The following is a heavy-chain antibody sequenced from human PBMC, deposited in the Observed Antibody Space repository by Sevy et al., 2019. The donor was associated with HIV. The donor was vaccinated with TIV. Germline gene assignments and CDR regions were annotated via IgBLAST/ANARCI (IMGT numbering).Heavy chain of an antibody. Sequence: GGSLRLSCAASGFTFSDYSMNWVRQAPGKGLEWVSSISSSSYYIYYADSVKGRFTISRDNAKNSLYLQMNSLRAEDTAVYYCARATGTGAFGVFDIWGQGTMVTVSS. D-gene: IGHD3-16*01. CDR2: ISSSSYYI. J-gene: IGHJ3*02. CDR1: GFTFSDYS. V-gene: IGHV3-21*01. CDR3: ARATGTGAFGVFDI.